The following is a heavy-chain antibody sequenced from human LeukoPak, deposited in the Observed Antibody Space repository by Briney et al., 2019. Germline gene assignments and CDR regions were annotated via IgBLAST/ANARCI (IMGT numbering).Heavy chain of an antibody. J-gene: IGHJ4*02. Sequence: SGTLSLTCTVSGASVSSSDYYWGWIRQPPGMRLEWIGNLYFSGNPYYNPSLNSRVTISVDTSKNQFSLKMRSVTAADTAVYYCARLGSGYPTPDYWGQGTLVTVSS. D-gene: IGHD6-19*01. CDR3: ARLGSGYPTPDY. CDR1: GASVSSSDYY. V-gene: IGHV4-39*01. CDR2: LYFSGNP.